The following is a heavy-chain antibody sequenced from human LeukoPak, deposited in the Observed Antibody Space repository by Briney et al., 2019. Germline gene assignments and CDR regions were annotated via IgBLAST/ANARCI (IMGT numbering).Heavy chain of an antibody. D-gene: IGHD6-19*01. V-gene: IGHV3-23*01. CDR2: VNENGRNT. Sequence: GASLRLSCAASGFTFSKCGMSWVRQAPGEGLEWVSTVNENGRNTHYADSVKGRFTISRDNSKNTLLLQMNSLRADDTALYYCTKGDGGSYPIDYWGQGTLVIVSS. J-gene: IGHJ4*02. CDR3: TKGDGGSYPIDY. CDR1: GFTFSKCG.